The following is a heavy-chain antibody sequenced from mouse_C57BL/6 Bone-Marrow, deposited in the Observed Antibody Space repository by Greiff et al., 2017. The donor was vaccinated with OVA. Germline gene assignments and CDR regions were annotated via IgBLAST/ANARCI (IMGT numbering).Heavy chain of an antibody. CDR3: ARQGYYDYDSFAY. J-gene: IGHJ3*01. D-gene: IGHD2-4*01. V-gene: IGHV1-54*01. CDR1: GYAFTNYL. CDR2: INPGSGGT. Sequence: VQLQQSGAELVRPGTSVKVSCKASGYAFTNYLIEWVNQRPGQGLEWIGVINPGSGGTNYTEKFKGTATLTEDKSSSTAYLQLSSLTSEDSAVYFCARQGYYDYDSFAYRGQGTLVT.